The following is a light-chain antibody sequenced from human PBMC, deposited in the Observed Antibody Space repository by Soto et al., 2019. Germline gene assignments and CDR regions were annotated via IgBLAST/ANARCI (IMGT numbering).Light chain of an antibody. CDR2: GAS. J-gene: IGKJ3*01. CDR3: QQYNKWPLFT. Sequence: ETVMTQSPATLSVSPGERATLSCRASQSVSTNLAWYQQRPGQSPRLLIYGASTRATSIPARFSGSGSGTAFSRTISSLQSEDFAVYYCQQYNKWPLFTFGHGTRVDIK. V-gene: IGKV3-15*01. CDR1: QSVSTN.